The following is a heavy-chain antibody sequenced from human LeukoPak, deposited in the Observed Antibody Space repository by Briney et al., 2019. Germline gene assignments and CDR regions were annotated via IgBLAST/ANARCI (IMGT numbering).Heavy chain of an antibody. CDR1: GFTFSSYA. CDR3: ARAPGYCSSTSCSRNYFDY. Sequence: GGSLRLSCAVSGFTFSSYAMHWVRQAPGKGLEWVAVISYDGSNKYYADSVKGRFTISRDNSKNTLYLQMNSLRAEDTAVYYCARAPGYCSSTSCSRNYFDYWGQGTLVTVSS. J-gene: IGHJ4*02. D-gene: IGHD2-2*01. CDR2: ISYDGSNK. V-gene: IGHV3-30-3*01.